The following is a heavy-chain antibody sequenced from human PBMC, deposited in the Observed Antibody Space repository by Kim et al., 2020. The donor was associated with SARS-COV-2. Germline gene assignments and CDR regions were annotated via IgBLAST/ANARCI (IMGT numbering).Heavy chain of an antibody. Sequence: GGSLRLSCAGSGFTFSSYAMSWVRQAPGKGLEWVSFISGSGDNTYYADSVKGRFTISRDNSKNTLFLQMNSLRADDAALYYCAKEADSTGYYLDYWGQGT. V-gene: IGHV3-23*01. D-gene: IGHD3-22*01. CDR3: AKEADSTGYYLDY. CDR2: ISGSGDNT. J-gene: IGHJ4*02. CDR1: GFTFSSYA.